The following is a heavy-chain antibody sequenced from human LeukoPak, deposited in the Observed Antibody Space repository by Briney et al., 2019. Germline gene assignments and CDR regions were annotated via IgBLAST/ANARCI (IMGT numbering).Heavy chain of an antibody. CDR2: ISSSSSYI. CDR3: ARSGIAARPRGYYMDV. V-gene: IGHV3-21*01. J-gene: IGHJ6*03. CDR1: GFTFSSDS. Sequence: GGSLRLSCAASGFTFSSDSMNCVRQAPGKGVEWVSSISSSSSYIYYADSVKGRFTISRDNAKNSLYLQMNSLRAEDRAVYYCARSGIAARPRGYYMDVWGKGATVTVSS. D-gene: IGHD6-6*01.